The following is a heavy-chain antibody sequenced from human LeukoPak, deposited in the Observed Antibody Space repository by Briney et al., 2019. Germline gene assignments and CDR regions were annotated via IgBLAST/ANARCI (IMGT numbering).Heavy chain of an antibody. V-gene: IGHV4-39*07. CDR1: GGSISGSSYF. Sequence: PSETLSLTCTVSGGSISGSSYFWGWIRQSPAKGLEWIGSISYSGITHYNPSLKSRVTISVDTSKNQFSLKLSSVTAADTAVYYCARAHGAYYYDSSGYYLDYWGQGTLVTVSS. CDR3: ARAHGAYYYDSSGYYLDY. CDR2: ISYSGIT. D-gene: IGHD3-22*01. J-gene: IGHJ4*02.